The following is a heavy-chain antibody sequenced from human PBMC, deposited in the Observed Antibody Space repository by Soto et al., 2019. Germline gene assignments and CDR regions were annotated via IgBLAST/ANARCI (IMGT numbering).Heavy chain of an antibody. V-gene: IGHV1-69*02. D-gene: IGHD3-22*01. J-gene: IGHJ5*02. CDR2: IIPVINMA. CDR3: ACYDNSGNYPRWLDP. Sequence: QVQLVQSGAEVKKPGSSVNVSCKASGGTFSSCSISWVRRAPGQGLEWMARIIPVINMANYAQKFQGRVTITADKSTSTAYMELSSLRSEDTAVYYCACYDNSGNYPRWLDPWGQGTLVTVSS. CDR1: GGTFSSCS.